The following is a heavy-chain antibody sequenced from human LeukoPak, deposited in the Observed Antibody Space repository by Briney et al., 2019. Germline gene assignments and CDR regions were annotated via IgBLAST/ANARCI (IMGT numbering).Heavy chain of an antibody. J-gene: IGHJ4*02. D-gene: IGHD3-9*01. CDR1: GFIFSSYA. V-gene: IGHV3-30*04. CDR3: ARDPSRGYFDWLLFATYDY. Sequence: SGGSLRLSCAASGFIFSSYAMRWVRQAPGKGLEWVAVISYDGSNKYYADSVKGRFTISRDNSKNTLYLQMNSLRAEDTAVYYCARDPSRGYFDWLLFATYDYWGQGTLVTVSS. CDR2: ISYDGSNK.